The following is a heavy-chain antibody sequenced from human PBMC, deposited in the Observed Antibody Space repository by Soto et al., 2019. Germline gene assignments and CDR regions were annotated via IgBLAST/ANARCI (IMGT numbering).Heavy chain of an antibody. CDR3: ARGGSYREGCYYYYGMDV. Sequence: GGSLRLSCAASGFTFSSYDMHWVRQATGKGLEWVSAIGTAGDPYYPGSVKGRFTISRENAKNSLYLQMNSLRAGDTAVYYCARGGSYREGCYYYYGMDVWGQGTTVTVS. D-gene: IGHD4-4*01. CDR1: GFTFSSYD. V-gene: IGHV3-13*05. J-gene: IGHJ6*02. CDR2: IGTAGDP.